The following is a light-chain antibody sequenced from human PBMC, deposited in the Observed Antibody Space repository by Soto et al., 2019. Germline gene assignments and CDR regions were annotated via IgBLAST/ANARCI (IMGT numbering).Light chain of an antibody. CDR1: QGIATN. V-gene: IGKV1-9*01. CDR2: TAS. J-gene: IGKJ1*01. Sequence: DVPFAPSPSFLAASVRDRGTVPCPASQGIATNLAWYQQKPGKAPKLLIYTASALQSGVPSRFSGSGSGTEFTLTISSLQPEDFATYFCQQLKAYPRTFGQGTKVDIK. CDR3: QQLKAYPRT.